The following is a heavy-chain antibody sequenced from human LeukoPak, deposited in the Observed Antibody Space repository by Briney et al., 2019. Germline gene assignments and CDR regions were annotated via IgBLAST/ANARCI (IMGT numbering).Heavy chain of an antibody. CDR2: ISGSGGST. J-gene: IGHJ4*02. CDR3: AKGFYGSGSYDY. D-gene: IGHD3-10*01. CDR1: GFTFSSYA. V-gene: IGHV3-23*01. Sequence: GSLRLSCAASGFTFSSYAMSWVRQAPGKGLEWVSAISGSGGSTYYADSVKGRFTISRDNSKNTLYLQMNSLRAEDTAVYYCAKGFYGSGSYDYWGQGTLVTVSS.